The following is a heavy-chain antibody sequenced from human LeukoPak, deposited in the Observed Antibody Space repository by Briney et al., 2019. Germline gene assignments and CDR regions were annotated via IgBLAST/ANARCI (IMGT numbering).Heavy chain of an antibody. J-gene: IGHJ5*02. CDR3: AREPYYYGSGSHMGNWFDP. CDR2: ISSSSSTI. Sequence: PGGSLRLSCAASGFTFSSYSMNWVRQAPGKGLEWVSYISSSSSTIYYADSVKGRFTISRDNAKNSLYLQMNSLRAEDTAVYYRAREPYYYGSGSHMGNWFDPWGQGTLVTVSS. CDR1: GFTFSSYS. V-gene: IGHV3-48*01. D-gene: IGHD3-10*01.